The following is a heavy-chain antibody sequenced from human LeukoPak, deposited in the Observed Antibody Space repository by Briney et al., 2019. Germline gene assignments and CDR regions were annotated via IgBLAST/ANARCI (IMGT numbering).Heavy chain of an antibody. CDR3: ARDLIAAAGNVY. CDR1: GYTFTGYY. CDR2: INPNSGGT. V-gene: IGHV1-2*06. J-gene: IGHJ4*02. Sequence: ASVKVSCKASGYTFTGYYMDWVQQAPGQGLEWMGRINPNSGGTNYAQKFQGRVTMTRETSISTAYMELSRPRSDDTAVYYCARDLIAAAGNVYWGQGTLVTVSS. D-gene: IGHD6-13*01.